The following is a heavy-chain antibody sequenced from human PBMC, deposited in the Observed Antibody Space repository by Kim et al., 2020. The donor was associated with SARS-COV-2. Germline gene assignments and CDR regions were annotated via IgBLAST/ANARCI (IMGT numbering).Heavy chain of an antibody. D-gene: IGHD6-19*01. CDR2: ISAYNGNT. CDR3: ARVPPTLRQWLHKQGFDY. Sequence: ASVKVSCKASGYTFTSYGISWVRQAPGQGLEWMGCISAYNGNTNYAQKLQGRVTMTTDTSTSTAYMELRSLRSDDTAVYYCARVPPTLRQWLHKQGFDYWGQGTLVTVSS. J-gene: IGHJ4*02. CDR1: GYTFTSYG. V-gene: IGHV1-18*01.